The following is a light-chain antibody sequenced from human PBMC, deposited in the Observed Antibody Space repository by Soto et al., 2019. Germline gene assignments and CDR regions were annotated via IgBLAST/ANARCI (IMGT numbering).Light chain of an antibody. CDR3: QQYNSYPWT. Sequence: DIQMTQSPSTLSASVGDRVPITCRASQSISSWLAWYQQKPGKAPKLMIYKASSLESGVPSRFSGSGSGTEFTLTISSLQPDDVATYYCQQYNSYPWTLGQGTKVDIK. J-gene: IGKJ1*01. V-gene: IGKV1-5*03. CDR1: QSISSW. CDR2: KAS.